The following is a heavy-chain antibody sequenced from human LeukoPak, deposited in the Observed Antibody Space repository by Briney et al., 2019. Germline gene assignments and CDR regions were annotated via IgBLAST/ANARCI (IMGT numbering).Heavy chain of an antibody. J-gene: IGHJ3*02. Sequence: PGGSLRLSCAASGFTFSSYGMHWVRQAPGKGLEWVAFIRYDGSNKYYADSVKGRFTISRDNSKNTLYLQMNSLRAEDTAVYCCLTIVETDLDAFDIWGQGTKVTVSS. CDR3: LTIVETDLDAFDI. CDR1: GFTFSSYG. V-gene: IGHV3-30*02. D-gene: IGHD2-21*01. CDR2: IRYDGSNK.